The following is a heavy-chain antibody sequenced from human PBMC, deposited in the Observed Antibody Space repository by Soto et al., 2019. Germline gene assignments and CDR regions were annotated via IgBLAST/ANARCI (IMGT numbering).Heavy chain of an antibody. J-gene: IGHJ6*02. D-gene: IGHD5-18*01. CDR2: TYNRSKWYN. CDR3: ARVGYSYGYGYYXFYGMDV. V-gene: IGHV6-1*01. Sequence: SQTPSLTCAISGDSVSSNSAAWNWIRQSPSRGLEWLGRTYNRSKWYNDYAVSVKSRITINPDTSKNQFSLQLNSVTPEDTAVYYCARVGYSYGYGYYXFYGMDVWGEGPAVTV. CDR1: GDSVSSNSAA.